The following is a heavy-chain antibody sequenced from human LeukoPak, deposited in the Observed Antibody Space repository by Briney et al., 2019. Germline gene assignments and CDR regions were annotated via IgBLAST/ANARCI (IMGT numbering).Heavy chain of an antibody. CDR2: DHYSGSP. V-gene: IGHV4-59*01. Sequence: KPSETLSLTCTVSGGHISSYSWSWVRQPPGMGLEWIGYDHYSGSPNHNPSLTSRFTLSVDTSKNQFSLELSSVTAADTAVYYCARGQRGQQLVPFSRVYYYYYYMDVWGKGTTVTVSS. D-gene: IGHD6-13*01. J-gene: IGHJ6*03. CDR3: ARGQRGQQLVPFSRVYYYYYYMDV. CDR1: GGHISSYS.